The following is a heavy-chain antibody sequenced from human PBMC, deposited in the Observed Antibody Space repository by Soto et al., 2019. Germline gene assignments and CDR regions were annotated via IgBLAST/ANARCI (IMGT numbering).Heavy chain of an antibody. CDR3: ASSGIVGREVNTWFDP. Sequence: XETLSLTCTVSAGSITTSYWSWIRQPLGKALEWIGYISYRGSTNYNPSLKSRLTISIDTSKSQISLKLTSMTTADTAVYYCASSGIVGREVNTWFDPWGQGTLVTVSS. D-gene: IGHD3-22*01. J-gene: IGHJ5*02. CDR2: ISYRGST. V-gene: IGHV4-59*01. CDR1: AGSITTSY.